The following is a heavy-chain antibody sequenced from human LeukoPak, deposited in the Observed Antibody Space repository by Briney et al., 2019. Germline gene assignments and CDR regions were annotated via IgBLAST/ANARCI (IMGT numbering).Heavy chain of an antibody. CDR3: ASLSIAAAGSGAFDI. Sequence: GGTLRLSCAASGFTFSSYGMSWVRLAPEKGLEWVSGISGSGGSTYYADSVKGRFTISRDNLDTLYLQMNSLRAEDTAVYYCASLSIAAAGSGAFDIWDQGTMVTVSS. J-gene: IGHJ3*02. D-gene: IGHD6-13*01. V-gene: IGHV3-23*01. CDR2: ISGSGGST. CDR1: GFTFSSYG.